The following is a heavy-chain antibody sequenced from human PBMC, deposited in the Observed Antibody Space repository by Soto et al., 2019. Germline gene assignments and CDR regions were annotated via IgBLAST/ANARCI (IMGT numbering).Heavy chain of an antibody. J-gene: IGHJ4*02. CDR3: AKEMFPRTVLCWSSALGSS. CDR1: GFTFSSYG. D-gene: IGHD6-6*01. Sequence: LRLSCAASGFTFSSYGVHWVRQAPGKGLEWVAVISYDGRNKYYGDSMKGRFTISRDDSDNTLFLQITSLRVEDTGVYYCAKEMFPRTVLCWSSALGSSRGQGTLVTVS. V-gene: IGHV3-30*18. CDR2: ISYDGRNK.